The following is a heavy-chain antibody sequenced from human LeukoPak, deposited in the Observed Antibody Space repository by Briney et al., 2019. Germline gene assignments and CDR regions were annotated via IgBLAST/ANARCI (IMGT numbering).Heavy chain of an antibody. J-gene: IGHJ2*01. D-gene: IGHD4-17*01. CDR1: EFTFSNFW. CDR3: ARGGNHGDYWYFDM. V-gene: IGHV3-7*01. Sequence: GGSLRLSCSASEFTFSNFWMSWVRQAPGKGPEWVANIKQDGSEKYYVDAVNGRFTIARDNAETSLHLQRNSLRAEDTAVYYCARGGNHGDYWYFDMWGGGSLVTVSS. CDR2: IKQDGSEK.